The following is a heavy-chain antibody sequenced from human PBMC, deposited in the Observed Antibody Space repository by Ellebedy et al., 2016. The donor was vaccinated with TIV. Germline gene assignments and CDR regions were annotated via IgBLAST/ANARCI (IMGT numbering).Heavy chain of an antibody. Sequence: GESLKISCKASGFTFRSFGMHWVRLSVGKGLEWVADSSYDGAYAHYADSVKGRFTCSRDNSKNTLYLQMNSLRAEDTAVYYCARASDYFDSSAYQYRPLNYWGQGILVTVSS. CDR2: SSYDGAYA. D-gene: IGHD3-22*01. CDR1: GFTFRSFG. CDR3: ARASDYFDSSAYQYRPLNY. V-gene: IGHV3-33*04. J-gene: IGHJ4*02.